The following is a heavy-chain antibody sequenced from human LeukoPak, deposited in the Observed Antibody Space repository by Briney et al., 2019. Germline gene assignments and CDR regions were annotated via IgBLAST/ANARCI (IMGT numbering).Heavy chain of an antibody. CDR3: ARDQGXXGAQIFDY. V-gene: IGHV1-18*01. CDR1: GYTFTTYG. J-gene: IGHJ4*02. D-gene: IGHD1-26*01. Sequence: ASVKVSCKASGYTFTTYGITWVRQAPGQGLEWLGWISGYNGDTKYAQKFQGRVTVTTDTSTTTAYMELRSLTSDDTAVYYCARDQGXXGAQIFDYWGQGTLVTV. CDR2: ISGYNGDT.